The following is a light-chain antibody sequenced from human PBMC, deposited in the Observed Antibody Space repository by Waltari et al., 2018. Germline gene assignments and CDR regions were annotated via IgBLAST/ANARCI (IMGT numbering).Light chain of an antibody. Sequence: QSALTQPRSVSGSPGQSVTISCTGTTSDVGGYNYVSWYKPHPGKAPKLIIYDINKRPSGVPDRFSGSKSGITASLTISGLQAEDEADYSCCSYAGSYTVFGGGTKLTVL. CDR3: CSYAGSYTV. J-gene: IGLJ2*01. CDR1: TSDVGGYNY. CDR2: DIN. V-gene: IGLV2-11*01.